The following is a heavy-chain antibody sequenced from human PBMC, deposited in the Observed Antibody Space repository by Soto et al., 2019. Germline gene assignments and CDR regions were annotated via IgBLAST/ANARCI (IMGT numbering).Heavy chain of an antibody. CDR3: ARARDYDLLTAREYALDV. V-gene: IGHV1-69*01. D-gene: IGHD3-9*01. CDR2: IMPVFGTA. CDR1: GGSFRNYG. J-gene: IGHJ6*04. Sequence: QVQLVQSGAEVKKPGSSVRVSCKVSGGSFRNYGITWVRQSPGQGLEWMGGIMPVFGTAVYAQKFQGRVTISEDERTTTASLELRSRSSDDTAVYFCARARDYDLLTAREYALDVWGKGTTVTVTA.